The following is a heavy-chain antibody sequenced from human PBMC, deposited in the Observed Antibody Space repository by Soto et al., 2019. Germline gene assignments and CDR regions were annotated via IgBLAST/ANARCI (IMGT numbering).Heavy chain of an antibody. CDR2: IGGGGGST. D-gene: IGHD2-15*01. CDR3: AILRKWWYFDY. J-gene: IGHJ4*02. Sequence: EVQLLESGGGLVQRGGSLRLSCAASGFTFNSDAMSWVRQAPGEGLEWVSTIGGGGGSTYYADSVKGRFTISRDNSKNPLNLQMNSLRVEDTAVYYCAILRKWWYFDYWGQGTLVTVSS. CDR1: GFTFNSDA. V-gene: IGHV3-23*01.